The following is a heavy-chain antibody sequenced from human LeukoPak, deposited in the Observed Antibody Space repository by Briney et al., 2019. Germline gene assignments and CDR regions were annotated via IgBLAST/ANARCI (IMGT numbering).Heavy chain of an antibody. CDR2: FDPEDGET. Sequence: ASVKVSCKVSGYTLTELSMHWVRQAPGKGLEWMGGFDPEDGETIYAQKFQGRVTITADKSTSTAYMELSSLRSEDTAVYYCVLVEGFDYWGQGTLVTVSS. D-gene: IGHD2-21*01. CDR1: GYTLTELS. J-gene: IGHJ4*02. CDR3: VLVEGFDY. V-gene: IGHV1-24*01.